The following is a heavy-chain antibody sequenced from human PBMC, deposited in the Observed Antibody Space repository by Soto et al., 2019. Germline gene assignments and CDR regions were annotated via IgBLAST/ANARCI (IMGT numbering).Heavy chain of an antibody. CDR3: ARDIDVWFGELPPPWVDY. CDR1: GYTFTSYG. D-gene: IGHD3-10*01. J-gene: IGHJ4*02. Sequence: ASVKVSCKASGYTFTSYGISWVRQAPGQGLEWMGWISAYNGNTNYAQKLQGRVTMSTDTSTSTAYMELRSLRSDDTAVYYCARDIDVWFGELPPPWVDYWGQGTLVTVSS. V-gene: IGHV1-18*01. CDR2: ISAYNGNT.